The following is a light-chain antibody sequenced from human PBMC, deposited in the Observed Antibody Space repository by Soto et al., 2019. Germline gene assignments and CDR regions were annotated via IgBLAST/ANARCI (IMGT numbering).Light chain of an antibody. CDR3: QQYGSSPLT. CDR2: DAS. V-gene: IGKV3-20*01. Sequence: EIVLTQSPGPLSLSPGERATLSCRASQRVSSTYLAWYQQKPGQAPRLLIYDASSRATGIPDWFSGSGSGTDFTLTISRLEPEDFAVYYCQQYGSSPLTFGQGTRLEIK. CDR1: QRVSSTY. J-gene: IGKJ5*01.